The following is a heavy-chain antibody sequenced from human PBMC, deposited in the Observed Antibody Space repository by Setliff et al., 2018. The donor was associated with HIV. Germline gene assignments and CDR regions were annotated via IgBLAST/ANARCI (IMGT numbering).Heavy chain of an antibody. J-gene: IGHJ3*02. CDR2: ISPFNGNT. CDR3: ARVSYYYDSSGQGAFDI. D-gene: IGHD3-22*01. V-gene: IGHV1-18*01. Sequence: GASVKVSCKASGYTFTSYGISWVRQAPGQGLEWMGWISPFNGNTNFAQKFQGRVTMTTDTSTTTAYMELSSLRSEDTAVYYCARVSYYYDSSGQGAFDIWGQGTMVTVSS. CDR1: GYTFTSYG.